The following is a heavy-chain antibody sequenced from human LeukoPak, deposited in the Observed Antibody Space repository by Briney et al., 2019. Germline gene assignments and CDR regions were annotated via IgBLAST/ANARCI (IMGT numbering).Heavy chain of an antibody. D-gene: IGHD3-3*01. CDR3: ARENSDYDLWSGYYAPVLY. CDR1: GFTFSSYW. J-gene: IGHJ4*02. CDR2: IKQDGSEK. V-gene: IGHV3-7*01. Sequence: PGGSLRLSCAASGFTFSSYWISWVRQAPGKGLEWVANIKQDGSEKYYVDSVKGRFTISRDNAKNSLYLQMNSLRAEDTAVYYCARENSDYDLWSGYYAPVLYWGQGTLVTVSS.